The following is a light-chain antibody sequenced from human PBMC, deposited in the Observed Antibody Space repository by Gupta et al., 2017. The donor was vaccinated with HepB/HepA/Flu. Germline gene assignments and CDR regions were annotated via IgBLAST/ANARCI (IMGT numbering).Light chain of an antibody. CDR1: SGPVSTSYY. CDR3: VQYRCSGILV. V-gene: IGLV8-61*01. CDR2: NTN. Sequence: QTVVTQEPSLSVSPGRTVTLTCGLRSGPVSTSYYPSWDQQTPGHPPRTLIYNTNKRSAGVPDRFSGSILGNRAALTITGSQVDDESDYYGVQYRCSGILVFGGGTKLTVL. J-gene: IGLJ2*01.